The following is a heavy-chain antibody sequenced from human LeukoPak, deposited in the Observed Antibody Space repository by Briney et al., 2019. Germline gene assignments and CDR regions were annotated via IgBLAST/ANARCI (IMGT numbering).Heavy chain of an antibody. V-gene: IGHV4-31*03. Sequence: SETLSLTCTVSGGSISSGGYYWSWIRQHPGKGLEWIGYIYYSGSTYYNPSLKSRVTISVDTSKNQFSLKLSSVTAADTAVYYWARDTAVAGTYDYWGQGTLVTVSS. CDR1: GGSISSGGYY. J-gene: IGHJ4*02. CDR2: IYYSGST. D-gene: IGHD6-19*01. CDR3: ARDTAVAGTYDY.